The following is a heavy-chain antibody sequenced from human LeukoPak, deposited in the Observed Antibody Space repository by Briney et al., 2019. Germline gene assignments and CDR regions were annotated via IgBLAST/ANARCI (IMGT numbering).Heavy chain of an antibody. D-gene: IGHD1-26*01. CDR1: GFRFSSYW. CDR2: ISGSGGST. Sequence: PGGSLRLSCAASGFRFSSYWMSWVRQAPGKGLEWVSAISGSGGSTYYADSVKGRFTISRDNSKNTLYLQMNSLRAEDTAVYYCAKDGPGGSYYGYWGQGTLVTVSS. CDR3: AKDGPGGSYYGY. V-gene: IGHV3-23*01. J-gene: IGHJ4*02.